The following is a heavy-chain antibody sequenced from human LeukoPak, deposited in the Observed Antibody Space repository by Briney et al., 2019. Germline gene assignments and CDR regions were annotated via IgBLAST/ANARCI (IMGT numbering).Heavy chain of an antibody. Sequence: GESLKISCKGSGYSFTSYWIGWVGQMPGKGLEWMGIIYPGDSDTRYSPSFQGQVTISADKFISTAYLQWSSLNASDTAMYYCAREYCSSTSCYDGNYFDYWGRGTLVTVSS. D-gene: IGHD2-2*01. CDR3: AREYCSSTSCYDGNYFDY. CDR1: GYSFTSYW. J-gene: IGHJ4*02. V-gene: IGHV5-51*01. CDR2: IYPGDSDT.